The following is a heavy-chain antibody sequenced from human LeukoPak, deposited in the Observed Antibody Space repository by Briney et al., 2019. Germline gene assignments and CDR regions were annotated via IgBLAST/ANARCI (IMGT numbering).Heavy chain of an antibody. CDR1: GYSIGSGYY. V-gene: IGHV4-38-2*01. J-gene: IGHJ3*02. Sequence: SETLSLTCAVSGYSIGSGYYWGWIRQPPGKGLEWIGSIYHSGSTYYNPSLKSRVTISVDTSKNQFSLKLSSVTAADTAVYYCARAPLITFGGVIGDAFDIWGQGTMVTVSS. D-gene: IGHD3-16*02. CDR2: IYHSGST. CDR3: ARAPLITFGGVIGDAFDI.